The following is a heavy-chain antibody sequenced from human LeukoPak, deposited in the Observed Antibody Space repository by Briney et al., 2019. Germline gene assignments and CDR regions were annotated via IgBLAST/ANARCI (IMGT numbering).Heavy chain of an antibody. CDR1: GFTVSSNY. J-gene: IGHJ6*02. V-gene: IGHV3-53*01. Sequence: GGSLRLSCAASGFTVSSNYMSWVRQAPGKGLEWVSVIYSGGSTYYADSVKGRFTISRDNSKNTLYLQMNSLRAEDTAVYYCASVPPRYSGSYYYYGMDVWGQGTTVTVSS. CDR3: ASVPPRYSGSYYYYGMDV. CDR2: IYSGGST. D-gene: IGHD1-26*01.